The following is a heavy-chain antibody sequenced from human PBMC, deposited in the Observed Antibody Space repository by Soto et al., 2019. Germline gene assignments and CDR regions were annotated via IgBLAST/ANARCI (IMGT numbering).Heavy chain of an antibody. Sequence: PSETLSLTCTVSGGSISSYYWSWIRQPPGKGLEWIGYIYYSGSTNYNPSLKSRVTISVDTSKNQFSLKLSSVTAADTAVYYCASQILTGYYPCDYWGQGTLVTVSS. V-gene: IGHV4-59*08. J-gene: IGHJ4*02. CDR2: IYYSGST. CDR3: ASQILTGYYPCDY. D-gene: IGHD3-9*01. CDR1: GGSISSYY.